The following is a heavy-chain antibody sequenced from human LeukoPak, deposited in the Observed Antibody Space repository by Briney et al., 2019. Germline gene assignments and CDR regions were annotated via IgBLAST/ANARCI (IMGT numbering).Heavy chain of an antibody. J-gene: IGHJ6*03. Sequence: ASVKVSCKASGYTFTSYDINWVRQATGQGLEWMGWMNPNSGNTGYAQKFQGRVTMTRNTSISTAYMELSSLRSEDTAVYYCAREGQQLANLYYYYMDVWGKGTTVTVSS. CDR1: GYTFTSYD. CDR2: MNPNSGNT. CDR3: AREGQQLANLYYYYMDV. D-gene: IGHD6-13*01. V-gene: IGHV1-8*01.